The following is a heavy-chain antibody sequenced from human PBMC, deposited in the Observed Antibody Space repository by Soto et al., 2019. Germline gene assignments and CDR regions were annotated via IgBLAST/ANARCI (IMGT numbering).Heavy chain of an antibody. D-gene: IGHD6-13*01. CDR2: IIHILGTA. CDR3: ARGRRAGTGAGMDV. J-gene: IGHJ6*02. V-gene: IGHV1-69*06. Sequence: QVQLVQSGAEVKKPGSSVKVSCKASGGTFSSYAISWVRQAPGQGLEWMGGIIHILGTANYAQKFKGRVKITANKPTSTAYMERGGLRSEYSAVYYCARGRRAGTGAGMDVWGQGTTVTVSS. CDR1: GGTFSSYA.